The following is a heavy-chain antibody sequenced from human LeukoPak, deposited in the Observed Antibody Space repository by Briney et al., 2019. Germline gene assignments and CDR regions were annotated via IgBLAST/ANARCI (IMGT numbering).Heavy chain of an antibody. V-gene: IGHV1-69*13. CDR1: GGTFSSYA. CDR3: ASTVRYCSGGSCYSTSFDY. Sequence: SVKVSCKASGGTFSSYAIRWVRPAPGQGREWMGGIIPIFGTANYAQKFQGSVTITADESTSTAYMELSSLRSEDTAVYYCASTVRYCSGGSCYSTSFDYWGQGTLVTVSS. J-gene: IGHJ4*02. D-gene: IGHD2-15*01. CDR2: IIPIFGTA.